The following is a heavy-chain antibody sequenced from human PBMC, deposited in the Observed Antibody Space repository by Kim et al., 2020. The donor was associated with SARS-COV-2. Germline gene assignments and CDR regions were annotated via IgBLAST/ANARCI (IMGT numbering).Heavy chain of an antibody. V-gene: IGHV3-23*01. D-gene: IGHD2-2*01. CDR2: ISGSGGST. CDR3: AKARRLSVVVPAATEYYYYYGMDV. Sequence: GGSLRLSCAASGFTFSSYAMSWVRQAPGKGLEWVSAISGSGGSTYYADSVKGRFTISRDNSKNTLYLQMNSLRAEDTAVYYCAKARRLSVVVPAATEYYYYYGMDVWGQGTTVTVSS. CDR1: GFTFSSYA. J-gene: IGHJ6*02.